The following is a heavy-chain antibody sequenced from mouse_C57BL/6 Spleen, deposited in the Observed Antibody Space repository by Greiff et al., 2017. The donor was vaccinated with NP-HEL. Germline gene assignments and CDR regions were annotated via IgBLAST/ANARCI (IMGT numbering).Heavy chain of an antibody. CDR1: GYTFTSYT. V-gene: IGHV1-4*01. CDR2: INPSSGYT. J-gene: IGHJ1*03. Sequence: QVQLKQSGAELARPGASVKMSCKASGYTFTSYTMHWVKQRPGQGLEWIGYINPSSGYTKYNQKFKDKATLTADKSSSTAYMQLSSLTSEDSAVYYCARHGIYYGNYDWYFDVWGTGTTVTVSS. CDR3: ARHGIYYGNYDWYFDV. D-gene: IGHD2-1*01.